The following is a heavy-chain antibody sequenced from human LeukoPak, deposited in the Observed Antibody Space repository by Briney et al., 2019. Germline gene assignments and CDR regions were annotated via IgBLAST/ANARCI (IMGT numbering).Heavy chain of an antibody. J-gene: IGHJ6*03. D-gene: IGHD3-22*01. V-gene: IGHV4-59*01. CDR2: IYKSGST. CDR3: ARAHYYESSGYYSTSYYYYMDV. Sequence: PSETLSLTCTVSGGSISNYYWSWIRQPPGKGLEWIGYIYKSGSTNHNPSLKSRVTISVGTSKNQFSLKLSSVTAADTAVYYCARAHYYESSGYYSTSYYYYMDVWGKGTTVTVSS. CDR1: GGSISNYY.